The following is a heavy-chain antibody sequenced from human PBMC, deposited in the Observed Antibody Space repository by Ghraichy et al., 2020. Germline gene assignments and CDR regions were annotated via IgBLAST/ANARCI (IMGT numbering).Heavy chain of an antibody. CDR2: MKLDGSEG. D-gene: IGHD2-2*01. CDR3: ARQPRSRSTDSRDTVVDL. Sequence: GGSLRLSCAASGFTFNTYWMTWVRQAPGKGLEWVANMKLDGSEGYYVGSVKGRFTISRDNAKNSLYLQMNSLKVEDTAIYYCARQPRSRSTDSRDTVVDLWGQGTLVTVSS. J-gene: IGHJ5*02. V-gene: IGHV3-7*01. CDR1: GFTFNTYW.